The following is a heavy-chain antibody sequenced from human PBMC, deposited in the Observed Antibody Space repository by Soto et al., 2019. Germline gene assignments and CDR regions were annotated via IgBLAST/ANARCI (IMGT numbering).Heavy chain of an antibody. CDR1: GFSLRTSGVG. J-gene: IGHJ5*02. D-gene: IGHD6-19*01. Sequence: PSLVNPTQTLTLTCIFSGFSLRTSGVGVGWIRQPPGKALEWLGFIYWNDDKRYSPSLKSRLTITKDTSKNQVVLTMTNMDPVDTATYYCAKSGSSGWYGWLDPWGQGTMVTVYS. CDR3: AKSGSSGWYGWLDP. V-gene: IGHV2-5*01. CDR2: IYWNDDK.